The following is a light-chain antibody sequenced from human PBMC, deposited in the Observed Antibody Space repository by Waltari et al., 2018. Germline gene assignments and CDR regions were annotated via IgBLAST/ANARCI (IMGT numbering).Light chain of an antibody. V-gene: IGKV3-11*01. J-gene: IGKJ4*01. CDR1: QDVNDY. CDR3: QQRYA. Sequence: DIVLTQSPATLSLSPGQRAALSCRASQDVNDYLAWYQQKPGQPPRLLIYDASKRATGIPARFSGSGSGTDFTLTISTLEPEDFGVYYCQQRYAFGGGTKVEI. CDR2: DAS.